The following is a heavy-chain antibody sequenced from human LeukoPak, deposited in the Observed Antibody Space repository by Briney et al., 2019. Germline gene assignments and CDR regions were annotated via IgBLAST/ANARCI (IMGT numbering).Heavy chain of an antibody. CDR2: ISYDGSNK. D-gene: IGHD3-3*01. V-gene: IGHV3-30*09. J-gene: IGHJ6*02. CDR3: AREDVLRFLEWLRYGMDV. Sequence: GRSLRLSCAASGFTFSSYAMHWVRQAPGKGLEGVAVISYDGSNKYYADSVKGRFAISRDNSKNTLYLQMNSLRAEDTAVYYCAREDVLRFLEWLRYGMDVWGQGTTVTVSS. CDR1: GFTFSSYA.